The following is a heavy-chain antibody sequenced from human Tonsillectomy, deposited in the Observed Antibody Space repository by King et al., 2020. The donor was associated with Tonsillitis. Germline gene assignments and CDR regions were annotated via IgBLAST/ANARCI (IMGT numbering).Heavy chain of an antibody. Sequence: QLVQSGAEVKKPGESLRISCKGSGYSFTSYWISWVRQMPGKGLEWMGRIDPSDSYTNYSPSFQGHVTISADKSISTAYLQWSSLKASDTAMYYCARRGYCSSTSYSGDGAFDIWGQGTMVTVSS. CDR3: ARRGYCSSTSYSGDGAFDI. D-gene: IGHD2-2*01. CDR1: GYSFTSYW. CDR2: IDPSDSYT. V-gene: IGHV5-10-1*01. J-gene: IGHJ3*02.